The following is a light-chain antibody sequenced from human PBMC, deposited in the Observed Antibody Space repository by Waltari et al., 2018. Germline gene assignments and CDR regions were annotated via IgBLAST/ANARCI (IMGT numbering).Light chain of an antibody. J-gene: IGKJ2*01. V-gene: IGKV3-11*01. CDR2: DAS. Sequence: EIVLTQSPATLSLSPGERATLSCRASQSVSSYLAWYQQKPGQAPRFLIYDASTRATGIPARFSGLGSGTEFALTISSLEPQDSAVYYCQQRSTWPPVTFGQGTKLEIK. CDR3: QQRSTWPPVT. CDR1: QSVSSY.